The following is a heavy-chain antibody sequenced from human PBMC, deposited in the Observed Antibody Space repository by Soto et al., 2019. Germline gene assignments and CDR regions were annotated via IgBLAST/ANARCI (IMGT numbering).Heavy chain of an antibody. V-gene: IGHV3-23*01. CDR1: GFTFSDYA. CDR2: ISPSAAST. CDR3: AKDLSTSSAYTNWFDP. Sequence: PWGSLRLSCAASGFTFSDYAMSWVRRAPGKGLEWVSAISPSAASTYYADSVKGRFTLSRDNSRNTLYLQMIGLRAEDTAVYYCAKDLSTSSAYTNWFDPWGQGTLVTVSS. D-gene: IGHD6-25*01. J-gene: IGHJ5*02.